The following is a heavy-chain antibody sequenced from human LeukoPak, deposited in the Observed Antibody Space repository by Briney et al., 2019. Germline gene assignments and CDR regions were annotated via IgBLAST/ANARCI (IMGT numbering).Heavy chain of an antibody. Sequence: GGSLRLSRAASGFTFSSYAMSWVRQAPGKGLEWVSAISGSGGSTYYADSVKGRFTISRDNSKNTLYLQMNSLRAEDTAVYYCALLATMMNAFDIWGQGTMVTVSS. CDR3: ALLATMMNAFDI. CDR2: ISGSGGST. J-gene: IGHJ3*02. V-gene: IGHV3-23*01. CDR1: GFTFSSYA. D-gene: IGHD3-22*01.